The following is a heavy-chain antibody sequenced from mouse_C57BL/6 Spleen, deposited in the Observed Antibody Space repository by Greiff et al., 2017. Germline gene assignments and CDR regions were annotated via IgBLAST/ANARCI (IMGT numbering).Heavy chain of an antibody. CDR3: ARDYGSSYWYFDV. V-gene: IGHV5-4*01. Sequence: EVHLVESGGGLVKPGGSLKLSCAASGFTFSSYAMSWVRQTPEKRLEWVATISDGGSYTYYPDNVKGRFTISRDNDKNNLYLQMSHLKSEDTAMYYCARDYGSSYWYFDVWGTGTTVTVSS. D-gene: IGHD1-1*01. CDR2: ISDGGSYT. CDR1: GFTFSSYA. J-gene: IGHJ1*03.